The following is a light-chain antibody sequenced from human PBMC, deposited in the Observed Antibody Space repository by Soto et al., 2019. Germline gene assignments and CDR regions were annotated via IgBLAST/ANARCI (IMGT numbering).Light chain of an antibody. CDR2: GAS. CDR1: QNVSDNY. Sequence: EIVLTQSPGALSLSPGERATLSCRASQNVSDNYLAWYQQKPGQAPRLLIYGASTRATGIPDRFSGSGSGTDFTLTISRLEPEDFAVDYCQQYGGSPRVSFGGGTKVEIK. J-gene: IGKJ4*01. CDR3: QQYGGSPRVS. V-gene: IGKV3-20*01.